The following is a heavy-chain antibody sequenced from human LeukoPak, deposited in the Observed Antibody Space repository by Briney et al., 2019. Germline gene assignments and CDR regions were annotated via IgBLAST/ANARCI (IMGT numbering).Heavy chain of an antibody. CDR2: VSYDGTNK. J-gene: IGHJ3*02. CDR1: GFTFSNYA. CDR3: ARDLPYDSSGYGAEVDAFDI. Sequence: GGSLRLSCAASGFTFSNYAMHWVRQAPGKGLEWVAVVSYDGTNKYYADSVKGRFTISRDNSKNTLYLQMNSLRAEDTAVYYCARDLPYDSSGYGAEVDAFDIWGQGTMVTVSS. D-gene: IGHD3-22*01. V-gene: IGHV3-30-3*01.